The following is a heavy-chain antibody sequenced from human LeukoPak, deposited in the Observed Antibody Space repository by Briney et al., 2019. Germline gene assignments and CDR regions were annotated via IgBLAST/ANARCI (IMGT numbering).Heavy chain of an antibody. CDR1: GGSFSGYY. Sequence: SETLSLTCAVYGGSFSGYYWSWIRQPPGKGLEWIGEINHSGSTNNNPTLKSRVTISVDTSKNQFSLKLSSVTAADTAVYYCARDWELLSGYYYGVDVWGQGTTVTVSS. V-gene: IGHV4-34*01. J-gene: IGHJ6*02. CDR3: ARDWELLSGYYYGVDV. CDR2: INHSGST. D-gene: IGHD1-26*01.